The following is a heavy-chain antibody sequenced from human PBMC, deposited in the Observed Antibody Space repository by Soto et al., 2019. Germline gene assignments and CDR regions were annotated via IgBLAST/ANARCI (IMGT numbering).Heavy chain of an antibody. J-gene: IGHJ4*02. CDR1: GGSVSSGSYY. CDR3: ARFHKTGTLLWAFDY. D-gene: IGHD1-1*01. V-gene: IGHV4-61*01. CDR2: IYYSGST. Sequence: QVQLQESGPGLVKPSETLSLTCTVSGGSVSSGSYYWSWIRQPPGKGLEWIGYIYYSGSTNYNPSLKSRVTISVDTSKNPFSLKLSSVTAADTAVYYCARFHKTGTLLWAFDYWGQGTLVTVSS.